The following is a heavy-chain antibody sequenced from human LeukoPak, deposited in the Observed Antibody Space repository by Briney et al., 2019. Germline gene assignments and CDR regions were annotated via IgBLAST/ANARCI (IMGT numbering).Heavy chain of an antibody. J-gene: IGHJ3*02. CDR3: AKGGSSSWYDAFYI. V-gene: IGHV3-53*01. D-gene: IGHD6-13*01. CDR1: GFTVSSNY. Sequence: GGSLRLSCAASGFTVSSNYMSWVRQAPGKGLEWVSVIYSGGSTYYADSVKGRFTISRDNSKNTLYLQMNSLRAEDTAVYYCAKGGSSSWYDAFYIWGQGTMVTVSS. CDR2: IYSGGST.